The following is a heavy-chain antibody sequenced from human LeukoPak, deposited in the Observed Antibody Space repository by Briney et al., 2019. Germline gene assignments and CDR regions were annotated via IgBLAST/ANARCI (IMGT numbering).Heavy chain of an antibody. CDR3: AKDGTTYSGSYAHFDY. Sequence: GGSLRLSCAASGFTFSSYSMNWVRQAPGKGLEWVSYITTSSDTIYYADSVKGRFTISRDNSKNTLYLQMNSLRAEDTAVYYCAKDGTTYSGSYAHFDYWGQGTLVTVSS. J-gene: IGHJ4*02. D-gene: IGHD1-26*01. V-gene: IGHV3-48*01. CDR2: ITTSSDTI. CDR1: GFTFSSYS.